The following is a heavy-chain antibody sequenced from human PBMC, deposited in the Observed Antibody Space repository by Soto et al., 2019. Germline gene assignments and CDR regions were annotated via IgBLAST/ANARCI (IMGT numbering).Heavy chain of an antibody. CDR1: GFSVTTNY. CDR3: AKKPPSSIQGWAFGMDV. J-gene: IGHJ6*02. Sequence: EVQLVETGGGLIQPGGSLRLSCLASGFSVTTNYIIWVRQPPGKGLEWVSTTFTGGSTHYADSVKGRFSISRDNSKNTVYLQMNTLRVEDTAVYYCAKKPPSSIQGWAFGMDVWGPGTTVSVSS. CDR2: TFTGGST. D-gene: IGHD1-26*01. V-gene: IGHV3-53*02.